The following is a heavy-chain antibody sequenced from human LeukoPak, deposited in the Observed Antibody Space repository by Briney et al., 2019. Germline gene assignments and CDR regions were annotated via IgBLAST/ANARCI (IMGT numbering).Heavy chain of an antibody. D-gene: IGHD2-8*01. CDR1: GYTFTGYY. CDR3: ARDIVLMVYARSRCAFDI. J-gene: IGHJ3*02. V-gene: IGHV1-2*02. Sequence: GASVKVSCKASGYTFTGYYMHWVRQAPGQGLEWMGWINPNSGGTNYAQKFQGRVTMTRDTSISTAYMELSRLRSDDTAVYYCARDIVLMVYARSRCAFDIWGQGTMVTVSS. CDR2: INPNSGGT.